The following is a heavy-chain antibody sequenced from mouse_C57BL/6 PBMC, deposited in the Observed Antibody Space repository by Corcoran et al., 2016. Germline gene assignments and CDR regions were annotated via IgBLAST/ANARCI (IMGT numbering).Heavy chain of an antibody. J-gene: IGHJ1*03. V-gene: IGHV1-75*01. Sequence: QVQLQQSGPELVKPGASVKISCKASGYTFTDYYINWVKQRPGQGLEWIGWIFPGSGNTYYNEKFKGKATLTVDKSSSTAYMLLSSLTSEDSAVYFCARSGNDGYHWYFDVWGTGTTVTVSS. CDR3: ARSGNDGYHWYFDV. CDR2: IFPGSGNT. CDR1: GYTFTDYY. D-gene: IGHD2-3*01.